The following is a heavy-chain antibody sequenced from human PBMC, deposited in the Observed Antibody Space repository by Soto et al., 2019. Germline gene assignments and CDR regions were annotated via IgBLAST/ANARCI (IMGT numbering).Heavy chain of an antibody. J-gene: IGHJ4*02. Sequence: GGSLRLSCTASGLPHSSFAMMWIRQAPGKGLECVSGIYGSGRGIEYADSVKGRFTISRDNSKNTVYLQMTDLRADDTAVYYCAKDAVYNDGLWLMDHWGQGTQVTVSS. D-gene: IGHD2-21*01. CDR3: AKDAVYNDGLWLMDH. CDR2: IYGSGRGI. V-gene: IGHV3-23*05. CDR1: GLPHSSFA.